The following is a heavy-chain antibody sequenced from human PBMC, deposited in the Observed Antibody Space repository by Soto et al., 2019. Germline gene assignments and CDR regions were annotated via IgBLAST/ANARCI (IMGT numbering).Heavy chain of an antibody. J-gene: IGHJ5*02. D-gene: IGHD6-6*01. CDR3: AREDAARIERWFDA. CDR2: IYSSGST. V-gene: IGHV4-31*11. Sequence: QVQLQESGPRLVKPSQTLSLSCAVSGGSIISASYSWNWIRQSPGRGLEWIGHIYSSGSTYSNPALKSRVSISVDTSNNQFSLKLTSVTAADTAVYFCAREDAARIERWFDAWGQGILVTVSS. CDR1: GGSIISASYS.